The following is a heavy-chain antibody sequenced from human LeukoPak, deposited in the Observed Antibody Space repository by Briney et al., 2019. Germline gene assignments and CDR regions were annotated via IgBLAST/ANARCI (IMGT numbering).Heavy chain of an antibody. Sequence: SQTLSLTCVISGDSVSSHRVAWNWIRQSPSRGLEWLGRTYYLSKWYNDYAVSVKSRITINPGTSKNQFSLQLNSVTPDDTAVYYCASGYGFGFTYWGQGSLVTVSS. J-gene: IGHJ4*02. CDR3: ASGYGFGFTY. CDR1: GDSVSSHRVA. D-gene: IGHD5-18*01. V-gene: IGHV6-1*01. CDR2: TYYLSKWYN.